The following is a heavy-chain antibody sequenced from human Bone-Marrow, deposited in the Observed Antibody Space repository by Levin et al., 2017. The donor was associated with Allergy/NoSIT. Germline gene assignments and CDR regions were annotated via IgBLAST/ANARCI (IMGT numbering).Heavy chain of an antibody. CDR3: ARDLNDFWSGYYEGDY. CDR2: IIPILGIA. CDR1: GGTFSSYT. D-gene: IGHD3-3*01. J-gene: IGHJ4*02. V-gene: IGHV1-69*04. Sequence: KISCKASGGTFSSYTISWVRQAPGQGLEWMGRIIPILGIANYAQKFQGRVTITADKSTSTAYMELSSLRSEDTAVYYCARDLNDFWSGYYEGDYWGQGTLVTVSS.